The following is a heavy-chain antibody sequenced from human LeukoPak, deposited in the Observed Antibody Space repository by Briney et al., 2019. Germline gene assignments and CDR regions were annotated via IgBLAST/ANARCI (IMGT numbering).Heavy chain of an antibody. D-gene: IGHD2/OR15-2a*01. CDR2: ISYDGSNK. J-gene: IGHJ4*02. V-gene: IGHV3-30*04. CDR1: GFTFSSYA. Sequence: GGSLRLSCAASGFTFSSYAMHWVRQAPGKGLERVAVISYDGSNKYYADSVKGRFTISKDNAKNTVYLQMNSLRAEDTAVYYCVSFYETYWGRGTLVTVSS. CDR3: VSFYETY.